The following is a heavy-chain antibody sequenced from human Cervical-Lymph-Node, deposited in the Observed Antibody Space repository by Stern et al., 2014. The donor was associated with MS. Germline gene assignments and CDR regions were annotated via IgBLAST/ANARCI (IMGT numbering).Heavy chain of an antibody. J-gene: IGHJ4*02. V-gene: IGHV3-23*04. CDR2: FSSGGDDT. D-gene: IGHD3-10*01. CDR1: GFTFSRYA. Sequence: EVQLVESGGGLVQPGGSLRLTCAASGFTFSRYAMRWVRQAPGKGLEWVSTFSSGGDDTYYADSVKGRFTISRDNSNNTLYLQMNSLRAEDTAVYYCGKRGSSPMDYWGRGTLVIVSS. CDR3: GKRGSSPMDY.